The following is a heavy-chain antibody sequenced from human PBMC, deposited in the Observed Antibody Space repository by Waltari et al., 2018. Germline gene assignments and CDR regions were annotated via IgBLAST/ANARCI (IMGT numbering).Heavy chain of an antibody. CDR2: ISYDVSNK. Sequence: QVQLVESGGGVVQPGRSLRLSCAASGFTFSSYAMHWVRQAPGKGLEWVAVISYDVSNKYYADSVKGRFTISRDNSKNTLYLQMNSLRAEDTAVYYCASNILTAHDAFDIWGQGTMVTVSS. CDR3: ASNILTAHDAFDI. CDR1: GFTFSSYA. D-gene: IGHD2-21*02. J-gene: IGHJ3*02. V-gene: IGHV3-30*01.